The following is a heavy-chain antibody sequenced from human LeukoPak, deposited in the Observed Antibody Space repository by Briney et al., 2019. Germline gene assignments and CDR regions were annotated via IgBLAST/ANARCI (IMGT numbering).Heavy chain of an antibody. CDR2: MNPNSGNT. Sequence: ASVKVSCKASGYTITGYYMHWVRQATGQGLECMGWMNPNSGNTGYAQKFQGRVTITRNTSISTAYMELSSLRSEDTAVYYCARTEWELRDMDVWGKGTTVTVSS. V-gene: IGHV1-8*03. CDR1: GYTITGYY. J-gene: IGHJ6*03. D-gene: IGHD1-26*01. CDR3: ARTEWELRDMDV.